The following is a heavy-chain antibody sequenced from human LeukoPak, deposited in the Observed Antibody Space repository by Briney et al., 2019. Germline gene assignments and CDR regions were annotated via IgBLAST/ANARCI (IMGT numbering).Heavy chain of an antibody. J-gene: IGHJ4*02. Sequence: ASVKVSCKASGYTFTSHDINRVRQATGQGLEWMGWMSPNSGDTGYAQKFQGRATMTSDSSISTAYMELSSLRSEDTAIYYCVRTPPNWGFDYWGQGTLVTVSS. CDR3: VRTPPNWGFDY. D-gene: IGHD7-27*01. CDR2: MSPNSGDT. CDR1: GYTFTSHD. V-gene: IGHV1-8*01.